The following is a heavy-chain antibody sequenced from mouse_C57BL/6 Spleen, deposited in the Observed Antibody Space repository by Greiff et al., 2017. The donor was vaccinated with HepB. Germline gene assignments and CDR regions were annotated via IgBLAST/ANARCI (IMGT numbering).Heavy chain of an antibody. CDR1: GYTFTDYE. V-gene: IGHV1-15*01. CDR2: IDPETGGT. Sequence: VQLQQSGAELVRPGASVTLSCKASGYTFTDYEMHWVKQTPVHGLEWIGAIDPETGGTAYNQKFKGKAILTADKSSSTAYMELRSLTSEDSADYYCTNPYYCGSRRSCFDYWGQGTTLTVSS. D-gene: IGHD1-1*01. CDR3: TNPYYCGSRRSCFDY. J-gene: IGHJ2*01.